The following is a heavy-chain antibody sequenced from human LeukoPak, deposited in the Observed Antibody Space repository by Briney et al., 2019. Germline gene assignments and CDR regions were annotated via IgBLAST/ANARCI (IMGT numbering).Heavy chain of an antibody. Sequence: GGSLRLSRAASGFTFSSYAMSWVRQAPGKGLEWVSAISGSGGSTYYADSVKGRFTISRDNSKNTLYLQMNSLRAEDTAVYYCAKSPRYYGSGSYPPFDYWGQGTLVTVSS. V-gene: IGHV3-23*01. CDR1: GFTFSSYA. J-gene: IGHJ4*02. CDR2: ISGSGGST. CDR3: AKSPRYYGSGSYPPFDY. D-gene: IGHD3-10*01.